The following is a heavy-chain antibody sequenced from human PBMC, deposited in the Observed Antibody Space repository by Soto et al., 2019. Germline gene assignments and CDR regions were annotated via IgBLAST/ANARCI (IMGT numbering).Heavy chain of an antibody. J-gene: IGHJ5*02. CDR3: AREGYSSSWYGIESGWFDP. D-gene: IGHD6-13*01. CDR1: DGSIRSGGYY. Sequence: SQMLSLTCTVSDGSIRSGGYYWSLNQQPPGKGLEWIGYIYYSGSTNYNPSLKSRVTISVDTSKNQFSLKLSSVTAADTAVYYCAREGYSSSWYGIESGWFDPWGQGTLVTVSS. V-gene: IGHV4-61*08. CDR2: IYYSGST.